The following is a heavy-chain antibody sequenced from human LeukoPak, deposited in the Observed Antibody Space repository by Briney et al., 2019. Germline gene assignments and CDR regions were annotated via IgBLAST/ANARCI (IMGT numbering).Heavy chain of an antibody. CDR1: GYTFTSYG. CDR2: ISAYNGNT. CDR3: ASVPYCGGDCYGDAFAI. D-gene: IGHD2-21*02. Sequence: ASVKVSCKASGYTFTSYGISWVRQAPGQGLEWMGWISAYNGNTNYAQKLQGRVTMTTDTSTSTAYMELMSLRSDDRAVYYCASVPYCGGDCYGDAFAIWGQGTMVTVSS. J-gene: IGHJ3*02. V-gene: IGHV1-18*01.